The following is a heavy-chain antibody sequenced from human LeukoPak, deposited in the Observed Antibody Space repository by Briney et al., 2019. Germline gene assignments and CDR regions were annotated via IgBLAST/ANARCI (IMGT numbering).Heavy chain of an antibody. CDR2: INPSGGST. Sequence: ASVKVSCKASGYTFTSYYMHWVRQAPGQGLGWMGIINPSGGSTSYAQKFQGRVTMTRDTSTSTVYMELSSLRSEDTAVYYCARNWIGDSSGYAPFDYWGQGTLVTVSS. J-gene: IGHJ4*02. V-gene: IGHV1-46*01. D-gene: IGHD3-22*01. CDR1: GYTFTSYY. CDR3: ARNWIGDSSGYAPFDY.